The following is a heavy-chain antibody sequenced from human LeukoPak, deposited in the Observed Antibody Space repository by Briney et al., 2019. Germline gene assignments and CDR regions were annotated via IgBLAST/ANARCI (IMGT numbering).Heavy chain of an antibody. Sequence: ASETLSLTCAVYGGSFSGYYWSWIRQPPGKGLEWIGEINHSGSTNYNPSLKSRVTISVDTSKNQFSLKLSSVTAADTAVYYCASGIAAAATRFDYWGQGTLVTVSS. CDR3: ASGIAAAATRFDY. CDR2: INHSGST. V-gene: IGHV4-34*01. CDR1: GGSFSGYY. J-gene: IGHJ4*02. D-gene: IGHD6-13*01.